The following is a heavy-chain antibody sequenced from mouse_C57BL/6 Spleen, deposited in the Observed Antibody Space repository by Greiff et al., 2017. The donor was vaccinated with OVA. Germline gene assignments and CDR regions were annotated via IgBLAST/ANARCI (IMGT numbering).Heavy chain of an antibody. CDR3: ARTWLFATAFDY. J-gene: IGHJ2*01. Sequence: QIQLQQPGAELVKPGASVKMSCKASGYTFTSYWITWVKQRPGQGLEWIGDIYPGSGSTTYNEKFKSKATLTVDTSSSTAYMQLSSLTSEDSAVYYCARTWLFATAFDYWGQGTTRTVTS. D-gene: IGHD1-2*01. V-gene: IGHV1-55*01. CDR1: GYTFTSYW. CDR2: IYPGSGST.